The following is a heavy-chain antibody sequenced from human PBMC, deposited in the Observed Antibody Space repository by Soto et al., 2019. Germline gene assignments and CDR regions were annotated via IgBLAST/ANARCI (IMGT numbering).Heavy chain of an antibody. D-gene: IGHD2-21*01. Sequence: QLQLQESGPGLVKPSETLSLTCTVSGGSISSSSYYWGWIRQPPGKGLEWIGSIYYSGSTYYNPSLQSRVTISVNTSKNQFSLKLSSVTAADTAVYYCARRAIPRWFDPWGQGTLVTVSS. V-gene: IGHV4-39*01. CDR3: ARRAIPRWFDP. CDR2: IYYSGST. J-gene: IGHJ5*02. CDR1: GGSISSSSYY.